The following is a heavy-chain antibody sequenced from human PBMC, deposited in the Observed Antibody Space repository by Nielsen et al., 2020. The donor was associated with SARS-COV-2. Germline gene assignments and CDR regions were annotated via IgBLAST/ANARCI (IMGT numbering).Heavy chain of an antibody. V-gene: IGHV3-7*01. J-gene: IGHJ5*02. CDR1: GFTFSSYW. CDR3: ARAYYGDYGTA. D-gene: IGHD4-17*01. Sequence: GGSLRFSCAASGFTFSSYWMRWVRQAPGKGPEWVANIKKDGSEKDYVDSVKGRFTISIDNAKNSLYLQMNSLRAEDTAVYYCARAYYGDYGTAWGQGTLVTVAS. CDR2: IKKDGSEK.